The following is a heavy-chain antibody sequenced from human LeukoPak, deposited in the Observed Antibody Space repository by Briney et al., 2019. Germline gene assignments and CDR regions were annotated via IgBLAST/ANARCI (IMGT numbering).Heavy chain of an antibody. J-gene: IGHJ4*02. Sequence: GGSLRLSCAASGFTFSSYAMSWVRQAPGKGLEWVSAISGSGGSTYYADSVKGRFTISRDNSKNTLYLQMNSLRAEDTAVYYCAKESSPRVDYDFWSGYYIDYWGQGTLVTVSS. CDR1: GFTFSSYA. V-gene: IGHV3-23*01. CDR2: ISGSGGST. CDR3: AKESSPRVDYDFWSGYYIDY. D-gene: IGHD3-3*01.